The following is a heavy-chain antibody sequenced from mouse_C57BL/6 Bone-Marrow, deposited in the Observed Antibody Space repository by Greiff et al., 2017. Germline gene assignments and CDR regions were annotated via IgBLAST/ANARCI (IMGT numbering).Heavy chain of an antibody. CDR1: GYTFTSYW. D-gene: IGHD1-1*01. J-gene: IGHJ1*03. CDR3: ARRDYYGSSWYFDV. CDR2: INPSNGGT. Sequence: QVQLKQSGTELVKPGASVKLSCKASGYTFTSYWMHWVKQRPGQGLEWIGNINPSNGGTNYNEKFKSKATLTVDKSSSTAYMQLSSLTSEDSAVYYCARRDYYGSSWYFDVWGTGTTVTVSS. V-gene: IGHV1-53*01.